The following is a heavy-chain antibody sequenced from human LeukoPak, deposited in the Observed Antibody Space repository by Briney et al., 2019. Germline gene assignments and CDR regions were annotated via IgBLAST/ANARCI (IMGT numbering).Heavy chain of an antibody. J-gene: IGHJ2*01. Sequence: SETLSLTCTVSGGSISSYYWSWIRQPPGKGLEWIGYIYYSGSTNYNPSLKSRVTISVDTSKNQFSLKLSSVTAADTAVYYCARDRKNDYGDYKGKNWYFDLWGRGTLVTVSS. CDR2: IYYSGST. CDR3: ARDRKNDYGDYKGKNWYFDL. D-gene: IGHD4-17*01. V-gene: IGHV4-59*01. CDR1: GGSISSYY.